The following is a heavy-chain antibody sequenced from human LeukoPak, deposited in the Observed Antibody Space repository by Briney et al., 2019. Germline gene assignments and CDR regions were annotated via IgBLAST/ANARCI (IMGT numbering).Heavy chain of an antibody. V-gene: IGHV3-23*01. J-gene: IGHJ4*02. D-gene: IGHD3-16*01. CDR1: GFSFGSHP. CDR3: ARGVLAARLYYFDY. Sequence: PGGSLRLSCAASGFSFGSHPMNRVRQAPGKGLEWVSGITGSGDYTYYIDSVQGRFTISRDNSKNMLFLQMNSLRAEDTAVYYCARGVLAARLYYFDYWGRGILVTVSS. CDR2: ITGSGDYT.